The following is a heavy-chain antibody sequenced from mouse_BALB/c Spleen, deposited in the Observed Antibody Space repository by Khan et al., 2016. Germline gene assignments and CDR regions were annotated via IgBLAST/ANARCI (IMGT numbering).Heavy chain of an antibody. J-gene: IGHJ4*01. CDR3: AKGLGAMEY. V-gene: IGHV1-81*01. Sequence: QVQLQPAGPELVKPGASVKMFCKASGYTFSDYVISWVKQRTGQGLEWIGEFYPGSGSTYYNEKFKGKATLTADKSSNPAHMQLSSLTSEYSAVYVCAKGLGAMEYWGRGTSVTVSS. D-gene: IGHD3-3*01. CDR2: FYPGSGST. CDR1: GYTFSDYV.